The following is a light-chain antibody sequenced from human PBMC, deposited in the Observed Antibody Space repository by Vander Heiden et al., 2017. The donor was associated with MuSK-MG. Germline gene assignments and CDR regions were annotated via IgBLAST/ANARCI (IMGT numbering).Light chain of an antibody. V-gene: IGLV3-19*01. J-gene: IGLJ2*01. CDR1: ILRTFS. Sequence: SSELTQDPAVSVALGQTVTIPCRGDILRTFSTSWYQQKPGQAPILVFYDNDNRPSGIPDRFSASKSGNTASLTITGTRAEDEADYYCNSRDISGHQVVFVGGTKLTVL. CDR2: DND. CDR3: NSRDISGHQVV.